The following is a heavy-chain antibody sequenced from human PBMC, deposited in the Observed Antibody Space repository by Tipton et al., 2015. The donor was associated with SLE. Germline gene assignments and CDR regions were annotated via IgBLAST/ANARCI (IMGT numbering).Heavy chain of an antibody. CDR1: GHIFTNYG. CDR3: AGDLGVGGWTFDG. CDR2: ISDDNGNT. J-gene: IGHJ4*02. D-gene: IGHD2-15*01. V-gene: IGHV1-18*01. Sequence: QLVQSGAEVKKPGASVKVSCKASGHIFTNYGISWVRQAPGQGLEWMGWISDDNGNTNYAQQVQGRVTMTTGASTRTAYMELRSLRSDDTAVGYCAGDLGVGGWTFDGGGQGTLVTVSS.